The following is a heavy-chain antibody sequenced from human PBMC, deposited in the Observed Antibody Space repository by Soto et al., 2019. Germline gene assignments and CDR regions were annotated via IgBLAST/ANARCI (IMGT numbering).Heavy chain of an antibody. J-gene: IGHJ3*02. Sequence: GESLKISCKGSGSSFTSYWIGWVRQMPGKGLEWMGIIYPGDSDTRYSPSFQGQVTISADKSISTAYLQWSSLKASDTAMYYCASGGVTRKPYCSSTSCYTNDAFDIWGQGTMVTVSS. CDR1: GSSFTSYW. CDR3: ASGGVTRKPYCSSTSCYTNDAFDI. V-gene: IGHV5-51*01. CDR2: IYPGDSDT. D-gene: IGHD2-2*02.